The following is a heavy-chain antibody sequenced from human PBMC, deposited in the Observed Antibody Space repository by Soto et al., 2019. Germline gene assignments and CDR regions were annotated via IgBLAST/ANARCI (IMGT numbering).Heavy chain of an antibody. Sequence: GGSLRLSCAASGFTFSSYAMSWVRQAPGKGLEWVSAISGSGGSTYYADSVKGRFTISRDNSKNTLYLQMNSLRAEDTAVYYCAKVPVGVVVMTEDFDYWGQGTLVTVSS. CDR2: ISGSGGST. J-gene: IGHJ4*02. CDR1: GFTFSSYA. CDR3: AKVPVGVVVMTEDFDY. V-gene: IGHV3-23*01. D-gene: IGHD3-22*01.